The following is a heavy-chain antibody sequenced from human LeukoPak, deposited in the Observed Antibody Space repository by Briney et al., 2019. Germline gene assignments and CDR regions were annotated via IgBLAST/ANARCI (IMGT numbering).Heavy chain of an antibody. CDR2: ISAYNGNT. Sequence: ASVEVSCKASGYTFTSYGISWVRQAPGQGLQWMGWISAYNGNTNYAHKLQGRVTMTTDTSTSTAYMELRSLRYDHTAVYYCARDHIVATTDDAFDIWGQGTMVTVSS. CDR3: ARDHIVATTDDAFDI. CDR1: GYTFTSYG. J-gene: IGHJ3*02. D-gene: IGHD5-12*01. V-gene: IGHV1-18*01.